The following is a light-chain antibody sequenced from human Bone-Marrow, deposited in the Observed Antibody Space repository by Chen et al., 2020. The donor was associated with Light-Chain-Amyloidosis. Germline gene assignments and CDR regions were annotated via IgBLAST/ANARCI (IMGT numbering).Light chain of an antibody. J-gene: IGLJ1*01. CDR2: AVS. V-gene: IGLV2-14*01. CDR1: SGNVGTYNY. CDR3: SSFTSSSSYV. Sequence: QSALTQPASVSGSPGQSITISCTGTSGNVGTYNYVSCYQQHPGKAPKVMIYAVSNRPSGVSNRFSGSKAGNTASLTISGLQAEDEADYYCSSFTSSSSYVFGPGTKVTVL.